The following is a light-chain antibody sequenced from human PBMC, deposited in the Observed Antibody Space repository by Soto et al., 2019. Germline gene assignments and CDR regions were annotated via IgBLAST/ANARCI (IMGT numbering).Light chain of an antibody. CDR3: QQRSNWPPIT. V-gene: IGKV3-11*01. J-gene: IGKJ5*01. CDR2: DAS. Sequence: ERVMTQSPATLSVSPGERATLSCRASQSVSSYLAWYQQKPGQTPKLPIYDASKTATGIPARFSGSRSGTDFTLTISSLEPEDFAVYYCQQRSNWPPITFGQGTRLEIK. CDR1: QSVSSY.